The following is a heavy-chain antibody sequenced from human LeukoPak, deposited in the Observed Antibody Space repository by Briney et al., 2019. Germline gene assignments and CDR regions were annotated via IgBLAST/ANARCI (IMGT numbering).Heavy chain of an antibody. CDR2: IYHSGGT. V-gene: IGHV4-30-2*01. J-gene: IGHJ3*02. CDR3: VRESGPTADDAFDI. CDR1: GGSISSTIYS. Sequence: SQTLSLTCVVSGGSISSTIYSWGWIRQPPGKGLEWIGNIYHSGGTYYKPSLESRVTISVDRSKNHFSLNLRSVTAADSAVYFCVRESGPTADDAFDIWGQGTMVTVSS. D-gene: IGHD2-21*02.